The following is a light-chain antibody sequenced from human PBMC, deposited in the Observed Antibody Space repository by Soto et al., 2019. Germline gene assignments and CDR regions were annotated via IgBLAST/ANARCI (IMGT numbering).Light chain of an antibody. J-gene: IGKJ1*01. CDR1: QSISSW. Sequence: DIQMTQSPSTLSASVGDRVTITCRASQSISSWLAWYQQKPGKPPKVLIYDASSLESGVPSRFSGSGSGTEFTLTISSLQPDDFATYYCQQYNSYSWTFGQGTKVDI. CDR2: DAS. CDR3: QQYNSYSWT. V-gene: IGKV1-5*01.